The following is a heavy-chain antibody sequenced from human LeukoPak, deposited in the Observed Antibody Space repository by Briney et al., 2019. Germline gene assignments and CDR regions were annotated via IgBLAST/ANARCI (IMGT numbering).Heavy chain of an antibody. CDR3: ARRGGGRDYYYMDV. CDR2: IYAGDSDT. J-gene: IGHJ6*03. CDR1: GYIFPNYW. V-gene: IGHV5-51*01. Sequence: GESLKISCKGSGYIFPNYWLGWVRQMPGKGLEWMGFIYAGDSDTTYSPSFQGQVTISADKSINTVYLQWSNLKASDTATYYCARRGGGRDYYYMDVWGKGTTVTVSS. D-gene: IGHD3-16*01.